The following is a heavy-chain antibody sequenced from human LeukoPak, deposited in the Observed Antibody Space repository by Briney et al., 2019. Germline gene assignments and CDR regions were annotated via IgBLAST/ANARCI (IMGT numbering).Heavy chain of an antibody. Sequence: GSLRLSCAASGFTFNNYWMSWIRQPPGKGLEWIGSIYYSGSTYYNPSLKSRVTISVDTSKNQFSLKLSSVTAADTAVYYCARKRDIVATFVYFDYWGQGTLVTVSS. D-gene: IGHD5-12*01. CDR1: GFTFNNYW. CDR3: ARKRDIVATFVYFDY. V-gene: IGHV4-39*07. J-gene: IGHJ4*02. CDR2: IYYSGST.